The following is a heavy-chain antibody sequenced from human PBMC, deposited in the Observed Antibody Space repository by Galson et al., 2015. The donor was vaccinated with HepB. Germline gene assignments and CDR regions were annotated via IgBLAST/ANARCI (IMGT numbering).Heavy chain of an antibody. CDR2: IDYSGTT. Sequence: SETLSLTCTVSGGSISSYYWSWIRQPPGKGLEWIGYIDYSGTTNYNPSLKSRATISVDTSKKQLSLKLSSVTAADTAVYYCARGSTDFWSGYSPYYYYMDVWGKGTTVTVSS. CDR3: ARGSTDFWSGYSPYYYYMDV. D-gene: IGHD3-3*01. V-gene: IGHV4-59*01. CDR1: GGSISSYY. J-gene: IGHJ6*03.